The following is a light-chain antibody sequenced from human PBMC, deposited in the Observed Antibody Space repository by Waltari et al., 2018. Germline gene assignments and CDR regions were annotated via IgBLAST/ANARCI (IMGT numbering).Light chain of an antibody. V-gene: IGKV1-5*03. CDR1: QSISNW. CDR2: KAS. J-gene: IGKJ2*01. CDR3: QQYNTYSS. Sequence: DIQMTQSPASLSASVGDRVTITCRASQSISNWLAWYQQKPGKAPILLIYKASILKSGVPSRFSGSGSGTQFTLTISILQPGDFATYYCQQYNTYSSFGQGTKLEI.